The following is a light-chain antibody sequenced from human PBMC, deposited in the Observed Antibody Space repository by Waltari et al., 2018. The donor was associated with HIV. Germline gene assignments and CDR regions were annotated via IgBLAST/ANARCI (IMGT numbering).Light chain of an antibody. CDR3: GSSMTNVNMDV. V-gene: IGLV2-14*03. J-gene: IGLJ2*01. CDR2: DVS. Sequence: QSALTQPASVSGSPGQSITISCTVTSSDYGGFKSVSWYQQSPGKAPHPIISDVSYRPSGVSNRFAGSKSGNTASLTISGLQAEDEADYYCGSSMTNVNMDVFGGGTKLTVL. CDR1: SSDYGGFKS.